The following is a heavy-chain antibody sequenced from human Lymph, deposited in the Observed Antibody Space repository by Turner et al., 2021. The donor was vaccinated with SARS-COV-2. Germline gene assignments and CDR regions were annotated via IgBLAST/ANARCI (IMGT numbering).Heavy chain of an antibody. J-gene: IGHJ6*02. V-gene: IGHV4-39*01. D-gene: IGHD2-21*02. CDR3: ARQRLTRYGMDV. CDR1: GGSISSSNYY. Sequence: QLQLQESGPGLVKPSETLSLTGTVSGGSISSSNYYWGWIRQPPGKGLEWIGTIYYSGSTYYNPSLKSRITISVDTSKNQFSLKLSSVTAADTAVYYCARQRLTRYGMDVWGQGTTVTVSS. CDR2: IYYSGST.